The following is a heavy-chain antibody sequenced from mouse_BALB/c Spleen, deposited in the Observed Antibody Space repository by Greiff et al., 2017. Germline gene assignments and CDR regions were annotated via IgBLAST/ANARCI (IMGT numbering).Heavy chain of an antibody. D-gene: IGHD2-10*02. CDR3: ARLRYGNYLYAMDY. CDR1: GFTFSSYG. CDR2: ISSGGSYT. Sequence: EVMLVESGGDLVKPGGSLKLSCAASGFTFSSYGMSWVRQTPDKRLEWVATISSGGSYTYYPDSVKGRFTISRDNAKNTLYLQMSSLKSEDTAMYYCARLRYGNYLYAMDYWGQGTSVTVSS. V-gene: IGHV5-6*02. J-gene: IGHJ4*01.